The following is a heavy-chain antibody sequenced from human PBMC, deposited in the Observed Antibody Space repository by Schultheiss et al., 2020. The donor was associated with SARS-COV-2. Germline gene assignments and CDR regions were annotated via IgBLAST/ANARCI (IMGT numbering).Heavy chain of an antibody. V-gene: IGHV4-34*11. D-gene: IGHD1-26*01. J-gene: IGHJ4*02. CDR1: GGSFSGYY. CDR3: ARDSVGATRRGVGDDY. CDR2: IYYSGST. Sequence: SETLSLTCAVYGGSFSGYYWSWIRQPPGKGLEWIGYIYYSGSTYYNPSLKSRVTMSVDTSKNQFSLKLSSVTAADTAVYYCARDSVGATRRGVGDDYWGQGTLVTVSS.